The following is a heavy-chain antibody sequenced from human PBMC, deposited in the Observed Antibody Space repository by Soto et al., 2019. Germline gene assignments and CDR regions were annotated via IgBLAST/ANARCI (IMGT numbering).Heavy chain of an antibody. V-gene: IGHV1-18*01. D-gene: IGHD6-19*01. J-gene: IGHJ6*02. Sequence: MGWISAYNGNTNYAQKLQGRVTMTTDTSTSTAYMELRSLRSDDTAVYYCARVGPKKQWLGPEDYYYGMDVWGQGTTVTVSS. CDR3: ARVGPKKQWLGPEDYYYGMDV. CDR2: ISAYNGNT.